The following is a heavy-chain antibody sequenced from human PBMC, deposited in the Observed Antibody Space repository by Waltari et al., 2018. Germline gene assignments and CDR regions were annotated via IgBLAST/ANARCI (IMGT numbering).Heavy chain of an antibody. Sequence: QVQLQESGPGLVKPSETLSLTCTVSGGSISSYYWSWIRQPPGKGLEWIGYIYYSGSTNYTPCLKSRVTISVDTSKNQFSLKLSSVTAADTAVYYCARTQYDFQYYYGMDVWGQGTTVTVSS. V-gene: IGHV4-59*01. D-gene: IGHD3-3*01. CDR2: IYYSGST. CDR3: ARTQYDFQYYYGMDV. CDR1: GGSISSYY. J-gene: IGHJ6*02.